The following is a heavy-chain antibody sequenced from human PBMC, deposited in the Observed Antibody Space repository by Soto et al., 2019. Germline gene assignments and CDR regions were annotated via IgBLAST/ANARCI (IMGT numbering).Heavy chain of an antibody. J-gene: IGHJ5*02. V-gene: IGHV3-7*04. CDR2: IKQDGSAK. CDR1: GFTFSSYW. D-gene: IGHD3-10*01. Sequence: PGGSLTLSCAASGFTFSSYWMSWVRQAPGKGLEWVANIKQDGSAKYNVYSVKRRITISSDNAKNSLYLQMNGLRAEDTVVYYCARGITDNWFDPWGQGTLVTVSS. CDR3: ARGITDNWFDP.